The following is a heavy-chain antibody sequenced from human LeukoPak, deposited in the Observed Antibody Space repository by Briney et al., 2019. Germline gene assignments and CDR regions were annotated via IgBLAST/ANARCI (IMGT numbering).Heavy chain of an antibody. CDR2: ISASGGST. CDR1: GFPFSSYA. D-gene: IGHD3-10*01. J-gene: IGHJ4*02. Sequence: GGSLRLSCAASGFPFSSYAMYWVCQAPGKGLEWVSRISASGGSTYYTDSVKGRFTISRDNSKNTLYLQMNSLRAEDTALYYCATPHTGPGGGTNYPPHYWGQGTLVTVSS. V-gene: IGHV3-23*01. CDR3: ATPHTGPGGGTNYPPHY.